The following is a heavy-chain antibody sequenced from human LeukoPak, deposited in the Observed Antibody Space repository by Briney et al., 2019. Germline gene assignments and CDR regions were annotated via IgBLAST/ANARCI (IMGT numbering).Heavy chain of an antibody. Sequence: PGGSLRLSCAASGFTFSSYAMSWVRQAPGKGLEWVSAISGSGGSTYYADSVKGRFTISRDNAKNSLYLQMNSLRAEDTAVYYCARVHDYGYFDLWGRGTLVTVSS. CDR3: ARVHDYGYFDL. CDR2: ISGSGGST. CDR1: GFTFSSYA. V-gene: IGHV3-23*01. J-gene: IGHJ2*01.